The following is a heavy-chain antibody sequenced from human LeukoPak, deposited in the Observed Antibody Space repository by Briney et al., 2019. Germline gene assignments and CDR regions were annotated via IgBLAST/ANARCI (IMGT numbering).Heavy chain of an antibody. CDR1: GFTFSSYA. CDR3: APRYSGSSSY. V-gene: IGHV3-23*01. Sequence: PGGSLRLSCAASGFTFSSYAMSWVRQAPGKGLEWVPAISGSGGSTYYADSVKGRFTISRDNSKNTLYLQMNSLRAEDTAVYYCAPRYSGSSSYWGQGTLVTVSS. J-gene: IGHJ4*02. CDR2: ISGSGGST. D-gene: IGHD1-26*01.